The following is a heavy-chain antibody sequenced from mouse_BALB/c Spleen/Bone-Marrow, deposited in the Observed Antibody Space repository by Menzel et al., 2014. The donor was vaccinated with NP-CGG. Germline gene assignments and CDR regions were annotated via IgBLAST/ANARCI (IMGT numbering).Heavy chain of an antibody. CDR2: ISDDGGNT. V-gene: IGHV5-4*02. J-gene: IGHJ4*01. CDR1: GFTFSDYY. CDR3: ARETGPRAMDY. Sequence: EVKLVESGGGLVKPGGSLKLSCAASGFTFSDYYMFWVRQTPEKRLEWVATISDDGGNTYYRDSVKGRFTISRDNAKNKLNLQMSSLKAEDTATYHCARETGPRAMDYWGQGTPVTVSS. D-gene: IGHD4-1*01.